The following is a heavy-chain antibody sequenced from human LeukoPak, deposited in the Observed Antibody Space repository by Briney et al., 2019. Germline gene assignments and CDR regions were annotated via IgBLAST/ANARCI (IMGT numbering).Heavy chain of an antibody. CDR2: INPSGGST. Sequence: ASVKVSCKASGYTFTRYYMHWLRQAPGQGLEWMGIINPSGGSTSYLQKFERRVTMTKDMSTSTDYMQLSSLRSDYTALYLCVRAGGGTVLRYFDWLSDNWFDPWGQGTLVTVFS. V-gene: IGHV1-46*01. CDR1: GYTFTRYY. D-gene: IGHD3-9*01. J-gene: IGHJ5*02. CDR3: VRAGGGTVLRYFDWLSDNWFDP.